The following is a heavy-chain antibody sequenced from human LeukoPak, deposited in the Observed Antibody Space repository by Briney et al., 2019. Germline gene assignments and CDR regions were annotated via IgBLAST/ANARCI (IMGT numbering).Heavy chain of an antibody. Sequence: GGSLRLSRTPSGLTYSKFFMIGLRQAPGKGAKWVSAIPAAETDTLYAVSVKRRFTIPTDNSSNTLYLQMTRLRHADTAVYYSAKRETGQSFGMAVGGEGTT. D-gene: IGHD1-14*01. CDR2: IPAAETDT. J-gene: IGHJ6*01. V-gene: IGHV3-23*01. CDR1: GLTYSKFF. CDR3: AKRETGQSFGMAV.